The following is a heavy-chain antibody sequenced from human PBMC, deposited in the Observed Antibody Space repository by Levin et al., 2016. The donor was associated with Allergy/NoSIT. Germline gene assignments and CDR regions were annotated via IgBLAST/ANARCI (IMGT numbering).Heavy chain of an antibody. CDR2: INPNSGGT. J-gene: IGHJ6*02. D-gene: IGHD2-2*01. Sequence: WVRQAPGQGLEWMGWINPNSGGTNYAQKFQGRVTMTRDTSISTAYMELSRLRSDDTAVYYCARVIPAPNPYYYYGMDVWGQGTTVTVSS. V-gene: IGHV1-2*02. CDR3: ARVIPAPNPYYYYGMDV.